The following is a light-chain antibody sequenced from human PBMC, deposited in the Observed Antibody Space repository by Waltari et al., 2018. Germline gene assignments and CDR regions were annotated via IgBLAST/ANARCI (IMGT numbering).Light chain of an antibody. Sequence: QSALTQPASVSGSPGQSITIPCTGTSSDVGGYKYVSCYQQHPCKVPKLLIFDVSNRPSGVSNRFAGSKSGNTASLTISGLQAEDESDYYCCSFTSRSTWVFGGGTKLTVL. CDR1: SSDVGGYKY. J-gene: IGLJ3*02. CDR3: CSFTSRSTWV. V-gene: IGLV2-14*01. CDR2: DVS.